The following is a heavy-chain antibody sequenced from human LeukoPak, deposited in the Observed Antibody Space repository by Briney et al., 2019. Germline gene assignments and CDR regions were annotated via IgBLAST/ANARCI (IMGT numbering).Heavy chain of an antibody. Sequence: SETLSLTCTVSGGSISSYYWSWIRQPPGKGLEWIGYIYYSGSTNYTPSLKSRVTISVDTSKNQFSLKLSSVTAADTAVYYCARETYYHDSSGYFQFDYWGQGTLVTVSS. V-gene: IGHV4-59*01. CDR3: ARETYYHDSSGYFQFDY. CDR1: GGSISSYY. CDR2: IYYSGST. J-gene: IGHJ4*02. D-gene: IGHD3-22*01.